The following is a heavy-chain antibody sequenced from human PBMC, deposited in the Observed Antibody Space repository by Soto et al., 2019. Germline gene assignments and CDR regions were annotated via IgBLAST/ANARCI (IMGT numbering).Heavy chain of an antibody. D-gene: IGHD1-7*01. J-gene: IGHJ5*02. CDR1: GFTFSSYG. CDR3: AREGRLELGPSWFDP. CDR2: IWYDGSNK. V-gene: IGHV3-33*01. Sequence: QVQLVESGGGVVQPGRSLRLSCAASGFTFSSYGMHWVRQAPGKGLEWVAVIWYDGSNKYYADSVKGRFTISRDNSKNTLYLQMNSLSAEDTAVYYCAREGRLELGPSWFDPWGQGTLVTVSS.